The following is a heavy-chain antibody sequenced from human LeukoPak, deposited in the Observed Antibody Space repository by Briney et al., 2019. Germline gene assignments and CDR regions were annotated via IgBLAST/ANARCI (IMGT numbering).Heavy chain of an antibody. V-gene: IGHV4-59*01. CDR2: IYYSGST. CDR3: ARETTGTISY. D-gene: IGHD1-1*01. Sequence: PSETLSLTRTVSRGSISSYYWSCIRQPPGEGLEWSGYIYYSGSTNYNPSLKSRVTISVDTSKNQFSLKLSSVTAADTAVYYCARETTGTISYWGQGTLVTVSS. CDR1: RGSISSYY. J-gene: IGHJ4*02.